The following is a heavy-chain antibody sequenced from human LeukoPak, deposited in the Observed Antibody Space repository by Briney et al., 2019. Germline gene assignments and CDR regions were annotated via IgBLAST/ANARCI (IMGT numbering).Heavy chain of an antibody. V-gene: IGHV4-59*01. J-gene: IGHJ3*02. CDR1: GASISSWY. D-gene: IGHD2-2*01. Sequence: SETLSLTCTISGASISSWYWSWIRQPPGRGLEWIGDIYGGGSTNYNPSLKSRVTISVDTSKNQFSLKLSSVTAADTAVYYCARQLPRGAFDIWGQGTMVTVSS. CDR3: ARQLPRGAFDI. CDR2: IYGGGST.